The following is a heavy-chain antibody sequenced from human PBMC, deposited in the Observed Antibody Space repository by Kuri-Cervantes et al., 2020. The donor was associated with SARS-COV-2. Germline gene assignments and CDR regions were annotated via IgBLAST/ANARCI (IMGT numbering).Heavy chain of an antibody. Sequence: ESLKISCTASGFNFSTTDMHWIRQPPGKGLEWIGEINHSGSTNYNPSLKSRVTISVDTSKNQFSLKLSSVTAADTAVYYCARGRSRITIFGVVISGVGYYFDYWGQGTLVTVSS. D-gene: IGHD3-3*01. V-gene: IGHV4-34*01. CDR1: GFNFSTTD. CDR3: ARGRSRITIFGVVISGVGYYFDY. J-gene: IGHJ4*02. CDR2: INHSGST.